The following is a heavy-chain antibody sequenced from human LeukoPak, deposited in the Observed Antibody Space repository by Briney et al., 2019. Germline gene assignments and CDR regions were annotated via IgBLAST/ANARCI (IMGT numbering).Heavy chain of an antibody. CDR2: IYHSGST. Sequence: PGGSLRLSCEGSAFIFSGHWMNWVRQPPGKGLEWIGEIYHSGSTNYNPSLKSRVTISVDKSRNQFSLKLSSVTAADTAVYYCARDPDLFLGDPAVAATRDPDYWGQGTLVTVSS. CDR1: AFIFSGHW. CDR3: ARDPDLFLGDPAVAATRDPDY. J-gene: IGHJ4*02. V-gene: IGHV4-4*02. D-gene: IGHD6-19*01.